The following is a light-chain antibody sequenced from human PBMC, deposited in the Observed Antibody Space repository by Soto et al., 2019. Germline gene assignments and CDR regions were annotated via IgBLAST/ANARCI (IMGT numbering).Light chain of an antibody. CDR2: DAS. CDR3: QQANSFPLT. Sequence: EIQMTQSPSTLSASVGDRVTITCRASQSISSWLAWYQQKPGKAPKLLIYDASSLESGVPSRFSGSGSGTEFTLTISSLQPDDFATYYCQQANSFPLTFGGGTKVDIK. J-gene: IGKJ4*01. CDR1: QSISSW. V-gene: IGKV1-5*01.